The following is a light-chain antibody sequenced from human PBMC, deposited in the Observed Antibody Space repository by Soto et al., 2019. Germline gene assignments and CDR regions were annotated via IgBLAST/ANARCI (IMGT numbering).Light chain of an antibody. CDR1: QSISNS. V-gene: IGKV3-15*01. CDR3: QQYNNWPPRT. Sequence: IVMTQSPASLSVSPGETATLSCRASQSISNSLAWYQQKPGQAHSLLTYGASTRATGIPGRFSGSGSGTEFTLTISSLQSEDSALYYCQQYNNWPPRTFGQGTKLEIK. J-gene: IGKJ2*01. CDR2: GAS.